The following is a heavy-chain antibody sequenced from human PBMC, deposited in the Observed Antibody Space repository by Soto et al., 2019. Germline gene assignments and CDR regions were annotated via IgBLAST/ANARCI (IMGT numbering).Heavy chain of an antibody. CDR1: GGSISSGGYY. Sequence: SETLSLTCTVSGGSISSGGYYWSWIRQHPGKGLEWIGYIYYSGSTSYNPSVKSRVTMSVDTSKKQFSLKLSSVTAADTAVYYCARYSSGWPGNGMDVWGQGTTVTVSS. CDR3: ARYSSGWPGNGMDV. D-gene: IGHD6-19*01. V-gene: IGHV4-61*08. J-gene: IGHJ6*02. CDR2: IYYSGST.